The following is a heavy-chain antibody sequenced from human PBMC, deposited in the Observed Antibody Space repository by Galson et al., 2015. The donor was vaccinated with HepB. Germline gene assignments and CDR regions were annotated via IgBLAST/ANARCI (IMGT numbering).Heavy chain of an antibody. V-gene: IGHV3-21*01. CDR2: ISSSSTYI. J-gene: IGHJ3*02. CDR1: GFTFSSYS. CDR3: AGATAGTRDAFDI. D-gene: IGHD6-13*01. Sequence: SLRLSCAASGFTFSSYSMNWVRQAPGKGLEWVSSISSSSTYIYYADSVKGRFTISRDNAKNSLYLQMNSLRAEDTAVYYCAGATAGTRDAFDIWGRGTMVTVSS.